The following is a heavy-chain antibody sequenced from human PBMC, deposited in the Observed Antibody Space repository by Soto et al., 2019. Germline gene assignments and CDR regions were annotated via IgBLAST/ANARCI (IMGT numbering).Heavy chain of an antibody. V-gene: IGHV4-59*01. D-gene: IGHD2-21*01. Sequence: PAETLSLTCDVSGDSISTYYWSWIRQPPGKGLEWIGYVYYSGSTLYNPSLESRVTLSIDMSKKQVSLKLSSVIAADTAVYYCARTRVIESWIDYWGHGTLVTVS. J-gene: IGHJ4*01. CDR2: VYYSGST. CDR1: GDSISTYY. CDR3: ARTRVIESWIDY.